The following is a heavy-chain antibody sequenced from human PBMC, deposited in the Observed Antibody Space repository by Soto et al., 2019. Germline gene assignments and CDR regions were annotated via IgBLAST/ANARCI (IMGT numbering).Heavy chain of an antibody. Sequence: QVQLQESGPGLVNPSGTLSLTCAVSGGSISSSNWWSWVRQPPGNGLEWIGEIYHSGSTNYNPSLKSRVTISVDKSKNQFYLKLSSVSAADTAVYYCARDPEGYYDSSGYYVYWGQGTLVTVSS. CDR1: GGSISSSNW. D-gene: IGHD3-22*01. J-gene: IGHJ4*02. CDR3: ARDPEGYYDSSGYYVY. V-gene: IGHV4-4*02. CDR2: IYHSGST.